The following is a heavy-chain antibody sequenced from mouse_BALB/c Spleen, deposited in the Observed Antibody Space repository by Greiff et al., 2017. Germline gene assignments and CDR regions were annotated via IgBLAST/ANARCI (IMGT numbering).Heavy chain of an antibody. D-gene: IGHD4-1*01. CDR2: ISSGGSYT. V-gene: IGHV5-9-3*01. J-gene: IGHJ4*01. Sequence: EVKLVESGGGLVKPGGSLKLSCAASGFTFSSYAMSWVRQTPEKRLEWVATISSGGSYTYYPDSVKGRFTISRDNAKNTLYLQMTSLRSEDTAMYYCARDWDEDYYAMDYWGQGTSVTVSS. CDR1: GFTFSSYA. CDR3: ARDWDEDYYAMDY.